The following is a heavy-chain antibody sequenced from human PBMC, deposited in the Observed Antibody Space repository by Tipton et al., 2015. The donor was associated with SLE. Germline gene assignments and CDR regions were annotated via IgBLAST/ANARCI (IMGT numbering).Heavy chain of an antibody. CDR2: SDHTGNT. D-gene: IGHD3-10*01. CDR1: GGSFRGYY. J-gene: IGHJ4*02. V-gene: IGHV4-34*01. Sequence: TLSLTYAVYGGSFRGYYWTWIRQSPNKGLEWIGESDHTGNTNYNPSLKSRVTISVDTSKNQFSLRLNSVTAADTAVYYCARHRRITLLRGLILPYWGQGTPVTVSS. CDR3: ARHRRITLLRGLILPY.